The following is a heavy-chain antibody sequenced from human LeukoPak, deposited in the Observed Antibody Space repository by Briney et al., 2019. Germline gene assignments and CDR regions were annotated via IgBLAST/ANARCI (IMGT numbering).Heavy chain of an antibody. D-gene: IGHD7-27*01. CDR3: AKEALRRGDGFDY. J-gene: IGHJ4*02. V-gene: IGHV3-9*01. CDR2: ISWNSGSI. CDR1: GFTFSSYS. Sequence: TGGSLRLSCAASGFTFSSYSMDWVRQAPGKGLEWVSGISWNSGSIGYADSVKGRFTISRDNAKNSLYLQMNSLRAEDTALYYCAKEALRRGDGFDYWGQGTLVTVSS.